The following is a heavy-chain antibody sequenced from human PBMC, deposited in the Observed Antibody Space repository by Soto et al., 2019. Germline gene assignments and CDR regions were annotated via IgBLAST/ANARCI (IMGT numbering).Heavy chain of an antibody. V-gene: IGHV4-59*08. D-gene: IGHD5-12*01. Sequence: SETLSLTCTVSGGSISPYYWTWIRQPPGKGLEWIGYIYKSGSTNYNPSLRSRVTILLDTSQNQFSLKLSSVTAADTAVYYCARLGVATITYYFYMDVWGKGTTVTVSS. CDR2: IYKSGST. CDR3: ARLGVATITYYFYMDV. CDR1: GGSISPYY. J-gene: IGHJ6*03.